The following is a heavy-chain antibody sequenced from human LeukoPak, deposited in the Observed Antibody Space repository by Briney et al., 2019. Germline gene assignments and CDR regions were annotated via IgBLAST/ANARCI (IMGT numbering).Heavy chain of an antibody. D-gene: IGHD2-21*02. Sequence: GWSLTLSCPASGFTFISHWMSWVRQAPGKGLEWVAHINPPGSDKNYVDCVKGRFTISREKAKNSLYLQMNSRRAEDTAVYYCASLPNCGGDGYQGDYWGQGTLVTVSS. CDR3: ASLPNCGGDGYQGDY. V-gene: IGHV3-7*01. CDR1: GFTFISHW. CDR2: INPPGSDK. J-gene: IGHJ4*02.